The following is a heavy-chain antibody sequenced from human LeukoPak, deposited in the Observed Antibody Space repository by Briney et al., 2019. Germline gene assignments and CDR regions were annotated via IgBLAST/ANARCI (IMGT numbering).Heavy chain of an antibody. Sequence: GGSLRLSCVASGFTFSGSAMHWVRQASGKGLEWVGRIRSRAKSYATAYAASVKGRFTISRDDSKNTAYLQMNSLKSEDTAVYYCSRHLAPDYYDTSGYFNWFDPWGQGTLVTVSS. CDR2: IRSRAKSYAT. V-gene: IGHV3-73*01. J-gene: IGHJ5*02. D-gene: IGHD3-22*01. CDR1: GFTFSGSA. CDR3: SRHLAPDYYDTSGYFNWFDP.